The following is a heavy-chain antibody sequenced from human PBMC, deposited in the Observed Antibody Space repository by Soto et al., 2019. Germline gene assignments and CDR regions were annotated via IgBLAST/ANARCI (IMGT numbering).Heavy chain of an antibody. CDR3: ARYSYGYDYYYYGMDV. J-gene: IGHJ6*02. CDR1: GYTFTSYD. V-gene: IGHV1-8*01. Sequence: ASVKVSCKASGYTFTSYDINWVRQATGQGLEWMGWMNPNNGNTGYAQKFQGRVTMTRDTSTSTAYMELRSLRSDDTAVYYCARYSYGYDYYYYGMDVWGQGTTVTVSS. D-gene: IGHD5-18*01. CDR2: MNPNNGNT.